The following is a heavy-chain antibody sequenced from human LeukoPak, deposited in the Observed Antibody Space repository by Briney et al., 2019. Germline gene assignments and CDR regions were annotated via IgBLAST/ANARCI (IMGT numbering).Heavy chain of an antibody. CDR1: GFTFTGYY. V-gene: IGHV1-2*02. J-gene: IGHJ4*02. D-gene: IGHD2-21*02. CDR2: INPHSGGT. Sequence: ASVKVSCEASGFTFTGYYIHWVRQAPGQGLEWMGYINPHSGGTNSPQKFQCRVTMTTDTSISAAYMELSSLISDDTAMYYCVREGNELLSKNFDYWGQGTLVTVSS. CDR3: VREGNELLSKNFDY.